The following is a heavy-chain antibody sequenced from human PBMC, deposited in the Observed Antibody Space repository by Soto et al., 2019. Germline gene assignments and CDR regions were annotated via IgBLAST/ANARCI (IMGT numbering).Heavy chain of an antibody. Sequence: QVQLQESGPGLVKPSQSLSLTCTVSGGSITSDDYYWSWSRQPPGRGLEWIGYVFYSGSTHYNPSLKSRFIISLDTSKKQVSLKLSSVTAADTAVYYCASANCGGDCSYRHDRYYFESWGQGTLVTVSS. J-gene: IGHJ4*02. CDR2: VFYSGST. D-gene: IGHD2-21*02. CDR1: GGSITSDDYY. CDR3: ASANCGGDCSYRHDRYYFES. V-gene: IGHV4-30-4*01.